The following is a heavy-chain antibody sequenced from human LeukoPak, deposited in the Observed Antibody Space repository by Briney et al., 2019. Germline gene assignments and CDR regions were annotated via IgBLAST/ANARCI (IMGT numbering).Heavy chain of an antibody. CDR1: GFTFSNYG. V-gene: IGHV3-30*18. CDR3: AKSSRATVSHFDY. J-gene: IGHJ4*02. Sequence: GGSLTLSCPASGFTFSNYGMHWLRQAPGKGLDWVAVISYDGSNKYYADSVKGRFTISRDNSKNTLYLQMNSLRAEDTAVYYCAKSSRATVSHFDYWGQGTLVTVSS. CDR2: ISYDGSNK. D-gene: IGHD4-17*01.